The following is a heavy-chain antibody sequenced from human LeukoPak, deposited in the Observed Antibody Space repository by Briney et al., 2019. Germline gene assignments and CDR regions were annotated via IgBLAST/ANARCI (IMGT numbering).Heavy chain of an antibody. CDR2: ISAYNGNT. J-gene: IGHJ6*02. D-gene: IGHD6-13*01. Sequence: ASVKVSCKASGYTFTSYGISWVRQAPGQGLEWMGWISAYNGNTNYAQKLQGRVTMTTDTSTSTAYMELRSLRSEDTAVYYCARDELAAAGNKYFYYGMDVWGQGTTVTVSS. CDR1: GYTFTSYG. CDR3: ARDELAAAGNKYFYYGMDV. V-gene: IGHV1-18*01.